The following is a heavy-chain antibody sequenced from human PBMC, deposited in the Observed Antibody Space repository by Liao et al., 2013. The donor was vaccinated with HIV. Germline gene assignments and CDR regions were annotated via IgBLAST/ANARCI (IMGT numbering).Heavy chain of an antibody. Sequence: QVQLQESGPGLVKPSQILSLNCTVFGGSISSGDNYWSWIRQPAGKGLEWIGRIYTSGSTNYNPSLKSRVTISVDTSKNQFSLKLSSVTAADTAVYYCARSRWGSYYVIHFDYWGQGTLVTVSS. V-gene: IGHV4-61*02. CDR1: GGSISSGDNY. CDR3: ARSRWGSYYVIHFDY. CDR2: IYTSGST. D-gene: IGHD1-26*01. J-gene: IGHJ4*02.